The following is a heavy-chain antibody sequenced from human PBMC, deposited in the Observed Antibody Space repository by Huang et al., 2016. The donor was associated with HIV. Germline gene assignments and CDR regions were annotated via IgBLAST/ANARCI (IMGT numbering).Heavy chain of an antibody. J-gene: IGHJ6*02. V-gene: IGHV3-7*01. CDR1: TFTFGAYW. CDR2: IKQDESEK. D-gene: IGHD1-7*01. CDR3: ATKTAGMDI. Sequence: VESGGRSVQPGGSIKLSCVGSTFTFGAYWMRWVRQPPGKGLEWVDNIKQDESEKYYVDSVKGRFNISRDNARKVLFLEMDDLRVEDTAIYFCATKTAGMDIWGQGTTVTVSS.